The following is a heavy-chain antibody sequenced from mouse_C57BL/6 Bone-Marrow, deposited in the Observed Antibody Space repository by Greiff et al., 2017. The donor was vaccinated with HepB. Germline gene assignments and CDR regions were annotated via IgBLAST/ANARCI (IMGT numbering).Heavy chain of an antibody. CDR3: ASCLYYYGSSYFDY. Sequence: VQLQQSGRELVKPGASVKISCKASGYTFTDYYMNWVKQSHGKSLEWIGDINPNNGGTSYNQKFKGKATLTVDKSSSTAYMELRSLTSEDSAVYYCASCLYYYGSSYFDYWGQGTTLTVSS. D-gene: IGHD1-1*01. CDR2: INPNNGGT. CDR1: GYTFTDYY. V-gene: IGHV1-26*01. J-gene: IGHJ2*01.